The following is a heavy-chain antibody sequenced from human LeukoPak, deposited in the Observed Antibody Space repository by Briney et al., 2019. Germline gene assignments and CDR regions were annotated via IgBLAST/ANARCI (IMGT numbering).Heavy chain of an antibody. Sequence: SETLSLTCAVYGGSFSGYYWSWIRQPPGKGLEWIGEINHSGSTNYNPSLKSRVTISVDTSKNQFSLKLSSVTAADTAVYYCARAHQDIVVVPAASNYYYYYGMDVWGQGTTVTVSS. CDR1: GGSFSGYY. CDR3: ARAHQDIVVVPAASNYYYYYGMDV. J-gene: IGHJ6*02. V-gene: IGHV4-34*01. CDR2: INHSGST. D-gene: IGHD2-2*01.